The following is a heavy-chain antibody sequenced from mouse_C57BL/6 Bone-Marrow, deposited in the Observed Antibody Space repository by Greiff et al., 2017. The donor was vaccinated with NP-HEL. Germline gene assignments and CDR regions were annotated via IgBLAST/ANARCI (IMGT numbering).Heavy chain of an antibody. Sequence: EVKVVESGGGLVKPGGSLKLSCAASGFTFSSYAMSWVRQTPEKRLEWVATISDGGSYTYYPDNVKGRFTISRDNAKNNLYLQMSHLKSEDTAMYYCARGRGFFLTAYWGQGTLVTVSA. J-gene: IGHJ3*01. CDR2: ISDGGSYT. CDR1: GFTFSSYA. V-gene: IGHV5-4*03. CDR3: ARGRGFFLTAY.